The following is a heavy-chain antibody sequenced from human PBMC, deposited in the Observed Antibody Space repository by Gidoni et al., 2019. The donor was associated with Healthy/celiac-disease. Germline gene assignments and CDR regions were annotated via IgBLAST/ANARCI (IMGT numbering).Heavy chain of an antibody. CDR3: AKSYYYDSSGYYYFDY. CDR2: ISWNSGSI. D-gene: IGHD3-22*01. V-gene: IGHV3-9*01. CDR1: GFTFDDYA. J-gene: IGHJ4*02. Sequence: EVQLVESGGGLVQPGRSLRLSCAASGFTFDDYAMDWVRQAPGKGLEWVSGISWNSGSIGYADSVKGRFTISRDNAKNFLYLQMNSLRAEDTALYYCAKSYYYDSSGYYYFDYWGQGTLVTVSS.